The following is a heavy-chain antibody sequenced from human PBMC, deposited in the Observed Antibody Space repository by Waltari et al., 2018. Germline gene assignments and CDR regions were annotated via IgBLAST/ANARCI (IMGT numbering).Heavy chain of an antibody. D-gene: IGHD1-26*01. J-gene: IGHJ4*02. V-gene: IGHV4-59*11. CDR1: GGSISSHY. Sequence: QVQLQESGPGLVKPSETLSLTCTVSGGSISSHYWSWIRPPPGKGLEWIGYIYYSGSTNYNPSLKSRVTISVDTSKNQFSLKLSSVTAADTAVYYCARAGEWEVLAGWYYFDYWGQGTLVTVSS. CDR3: ARAGEWEVLAGWYYFDY. CDR2: IYYSGST.